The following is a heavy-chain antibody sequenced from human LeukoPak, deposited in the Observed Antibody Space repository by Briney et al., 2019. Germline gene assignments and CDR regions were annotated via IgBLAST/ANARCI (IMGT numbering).Heavy chain of an antibody. V-gene: IGHV4-59*01. Sequence: SETLSLTCTVSGDSISPYYWSWIRQPPGKGLEWIGYIYYSGSTNYNPSLKSRVTISVDTSKNQFSLKLSSVTAADTAVYYCAGGYSPSSYFDYWGQGTLVTVSS. CDR2: IYYSGST. CDR1: GDSISPYY. D-gene: IGHD5-18*01. J-gene: IGHJ4*02. CDR3: AGGYSPSSYFDY.